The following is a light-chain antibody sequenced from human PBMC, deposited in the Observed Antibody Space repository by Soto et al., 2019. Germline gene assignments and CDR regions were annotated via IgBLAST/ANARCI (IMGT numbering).Light chain of an antibody. V-gene: IGKV1-5*03. CDR3: QQYNSYPT. CDR1: QRISSW. CDR2: KAS. J-gene: IGKJ4*01. Sequence: DIQMTQSPSPLSASVGDRVTITCRASQRISSWLAWYQQKPGKAPTLLLYKASTLESGVPSRFSGSGSGTEFTLTISSLQPDDFATYYCQQYNSYPTFGGGTKVEIK.